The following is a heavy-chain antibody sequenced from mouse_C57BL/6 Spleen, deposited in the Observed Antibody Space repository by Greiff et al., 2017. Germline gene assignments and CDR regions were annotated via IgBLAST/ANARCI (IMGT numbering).Heavy chain of an antibody. J-gene: IGHJ3*01. CDR3: ARDWFAY. V-gene: IGHV2-2*01. Sequence: VQLQQSGPGLVQPSQSLSITCTVSGFSLTGYGVHWVRQSPGKGLEWLGGIWSGGSTVYYAAFISRLSISKDNTKSQVFFKMNSLQADDTAIYYCARDWFAYWGQGTLVTVSA. CDR2: IWSGGST. CDR1: GFSLTGYG.